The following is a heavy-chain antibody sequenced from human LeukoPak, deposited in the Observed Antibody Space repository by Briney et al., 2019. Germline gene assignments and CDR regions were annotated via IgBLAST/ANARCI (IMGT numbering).Heavy chain of an antibody. CDR1: GFTFSSYG. D-gene: IGHD5-18*01. CDR2: IWYDGSNK. CDR3: ARDANGYSYGYGLGY. Sequence: PGRSLRLSCAASGFTFSSYGMHWVRQAPGKGLEWVAVIWYDGSNKYYADSVKGRFTISRDNSKNTLYLQMNSLRAEDTAVYYCARDANGYSYGYGLGYWGQGTLVTVSS. V-gene: IGHV3-33*01. J-gene: IGHJ4*02.